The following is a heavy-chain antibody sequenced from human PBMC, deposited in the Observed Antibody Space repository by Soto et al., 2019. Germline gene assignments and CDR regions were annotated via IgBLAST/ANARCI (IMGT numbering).Heavy chain of an antibody. CDR2: INTYNGKT. J-gene: IGHJ4*02. V-gene: IGHV1-18*01. CDR3: CSCQVPTSFDY. CDR1: GYTFTNFG. D-gene: IGHD2-15*01. Sequence: QVQLLQSGAEVMKPGASVKVSCKASGYTFTNFGISWVRQAPGQGLEWMGWINTYNGKTNYAQKLQGRATLTTDTSTSTAYMELRSLTSDDTAIYYCCSCQVPTSFDYWGQGALVTVSS.